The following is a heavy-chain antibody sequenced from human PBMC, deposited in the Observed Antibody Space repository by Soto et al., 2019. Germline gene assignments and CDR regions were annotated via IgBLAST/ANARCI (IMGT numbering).Heavy chain of an antibody. CDR3: AKGAPHRFYHYDSSGYRPFDY. Sequence: GGSLSLSCAASGFTFSSYGMHWVRQAPGKGLEWVAVISYDGSNKYYADSVKGRFTISRDNSKNTLYLQMNSLRAEDTAVYYCAKGAPHRFYHYDSSGYRPFDYWGQGTLVTVSS. CDR1: GFTFSSYG. CDR2: ISYDGSNK. J-gene: IGHJ4*02. V-gene: IGHV3-30*18. D-gene: IGHD3-22*01.